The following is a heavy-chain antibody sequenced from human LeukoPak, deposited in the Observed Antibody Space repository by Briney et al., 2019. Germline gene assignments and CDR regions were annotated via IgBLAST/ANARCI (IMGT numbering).Heavy chain of an antibody. V-gene: IGHV3-30-3*01. D-gene: IGHD5-18*01. CDR1: GFTFSSYV. J-gene: IGHJ3*01. CDR2: VPYDGTNK. Sequence: GGSLRLSCAASGFTFSSYVMEWVRQAPGKGLEWVAVVPYDGTNKYYADSVKGRFTISRDNSKNTVYLQMNSLRAEDTAVYYCARVEMVTIHYGVLGAFDFWGQGTMVTVSS. CDR3: ARVEMVTIHYGVLGAFDF.